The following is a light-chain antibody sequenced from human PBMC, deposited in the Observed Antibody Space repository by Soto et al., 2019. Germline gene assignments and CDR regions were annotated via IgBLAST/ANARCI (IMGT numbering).Light chain of an antibody. V-gene: IGLV1-40*01. CDR2: SNT. CDR3: QAYVNGLSASDVV. Sequence: QAVVTQPPSVSGDPGQRVTISCTGSSSNIGAVFDVHWYQQLPGTAPKLLIYSNTNRPSGVPDRFSGSKSGTSASLAITGLQAEDEADYYCQAYVNGLSASDVVFGGGTKLTVL. J-gene: IGLJ2*01. CDR1: SSNIGAVFD.